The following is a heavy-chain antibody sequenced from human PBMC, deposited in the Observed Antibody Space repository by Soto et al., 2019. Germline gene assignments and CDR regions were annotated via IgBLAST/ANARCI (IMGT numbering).Heavy chain of an antibody. CDR2: LWYDGSRE. CDR1: GFSVSTHV. V-gene: IGHV3-33*01. Sequence: QVQLVESGGGVVQPGRSLRLSCTASGFSVSTHVIHWVRQAPGKGLEWVAVLWYDGSREYYAESVKGRFTISRDNSKYTMYLQMNSLRAEDTAVYYCARVPRYDTWYFDYWGQGTLATVSS. CDR3: ARVPRYDTWYFDY. D-gene: IGHD3-22*01. J-gene: IGHJ4*02.